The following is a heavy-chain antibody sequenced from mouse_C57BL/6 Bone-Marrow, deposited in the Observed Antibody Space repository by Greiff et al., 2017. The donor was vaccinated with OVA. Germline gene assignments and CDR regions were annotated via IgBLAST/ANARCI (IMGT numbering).Heavy chain of an antibody. CDR1: GFTFSSYA. V-gene: IGHV5-9-1*02. J-gene: IGHJ4*01. Sequence: EVNVVESGEGLVKPGGSLKLSCAASGFTFSSYAMSWVRQTPEKRLEWVAYISSGGDYIYYADTVKGRFTISRDNARNTLYLQMSSLKSEDTAMYYCTRVYSLYAMDYWGQGTSVTVSS. CDR3: TRVYSLYAMDY. CDR2: ISSGGDYI. D-gene: IGHD2-12*01.